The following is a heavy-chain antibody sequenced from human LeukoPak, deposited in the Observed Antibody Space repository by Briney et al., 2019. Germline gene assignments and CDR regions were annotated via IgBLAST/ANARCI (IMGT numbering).Heavy chain of an antibody. D-gene: IGHD2-2*01. V-gene: IGHV1-2*02. CDR3: ARGDQHYYYMDV. Sequence: ASVKVSCKASGYMFNGYHMHWVRQAPGQGLEWMGWINPNSGDTKYAQKFQGRATMTRDTSIRTGNMELSRLRFDDTAVYYCARGDQHYYYMDVWGKGTTVTVSS. CDR2: INPNSGDT. J-gene: IGHJ6*03. CDR1: GYMFNGYH.